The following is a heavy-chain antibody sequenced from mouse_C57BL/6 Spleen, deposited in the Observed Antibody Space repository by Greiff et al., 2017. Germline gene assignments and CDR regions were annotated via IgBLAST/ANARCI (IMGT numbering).Heavy chain of an antibody. CDR1: GYTFTSYW. CDR3: ASSAGYFDY. CDR2: IHPNSGST. D-gene: IGHD1-2*01. Sequence: QVQLQQPGAELVKPGASVKLSCKASGYTFTSYWMHWVKQRPGQGLEWIGMIHPNSGSTNYNEKFKSKATLTVDKSSSTAYMQLGSLTSEDCAVYYCASSAGYFDYWGQGTTLTVSS. V-gene: IGHV1-64*01. J-gene: IGHJ2*01.